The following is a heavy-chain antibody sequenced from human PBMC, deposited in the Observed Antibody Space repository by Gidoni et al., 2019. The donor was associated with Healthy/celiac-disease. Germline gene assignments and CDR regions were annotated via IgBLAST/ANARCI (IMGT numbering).Heavy chain of an antibody. Sequence: QVQLVQSGAEVKKHGSSVKVSCKASGGTFSSYAIRWVRQAPGQGLEGMGGIIPICGTANYAQKFQGRVTITADESTSTAYMELSSLRSEDTAVYYCARGLRGDFWSGYIDYWGQGTLVTVSS. CDR2: IIPICGTA. J-gene: IGHJ4*02. D-gene: IGHD3-3*01. CDR3: ARGLRGDFWSGYIDY. V-gene: IGHV1-69*01. CDR1: GGTFSSYA.